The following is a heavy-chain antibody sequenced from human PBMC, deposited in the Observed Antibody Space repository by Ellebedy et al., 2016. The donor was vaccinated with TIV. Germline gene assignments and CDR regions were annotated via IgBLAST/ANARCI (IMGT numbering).Heavy chain of an antibody. V-gene: IGHV1-2*02. J-gene: IGHJ4*02. D-gene: IGHD2-2*02. CDR3: AREDIVVVPAAITY. Sequence: ASVKVSCXASGYTFTGYYMHWVRQAPGQGLEWMGWINPNSGGTNYAQKFQGRVTMTRDTSISTAYMELSRLRSDDTAVYYCAREDIVVVPAAITYWGQGTLVTVSS. CDR2: INPNSGGT. CDR1: GYTFTGYY.